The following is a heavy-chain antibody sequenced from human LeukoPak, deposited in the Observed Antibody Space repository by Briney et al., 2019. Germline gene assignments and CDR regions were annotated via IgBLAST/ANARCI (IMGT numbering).Heavy chain of an antibody. CDR2: INHSGST. V-gene: IGHV4-34*01. CDR3: ARGGYGSGWDYMDV. CDR1: GGSFSGYY. Sequence: SETLSLTCAVYGGSFSGYYWNWIRQPPGKGLEWIGGINHSGSTNYDPSLKSRVTLSVDTSKNQFSLNLSSVTAADTAVYFCARGGYGSGWDYMDVWGKGTTVPVSS. J-gene: IGHJ6*03. D-gene: IGHD3-10*01.